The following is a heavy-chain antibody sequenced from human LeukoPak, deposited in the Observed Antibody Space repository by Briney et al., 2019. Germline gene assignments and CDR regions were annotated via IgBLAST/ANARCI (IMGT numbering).Heavy chain of an antibody. CDR1: GFTFSSYW. J-gene: IGHJ4*02. V-gene: IGHV3-7*01. CDR3: ARDKDSSSFWSGYPFDY. Sequence: GGSLRLSXAASGFTFSSYWMSWVRQAPGKGLEWVANIKQDGSEKYYVDSVKGRFTISRDNAKNSLYLQMNSLRAEDTAVYYCARDKDSSSFWSGYPFDYWGQGSLVTVSS. D-gene: IGHD3-3*01. CDR2: IKQDGSEK.